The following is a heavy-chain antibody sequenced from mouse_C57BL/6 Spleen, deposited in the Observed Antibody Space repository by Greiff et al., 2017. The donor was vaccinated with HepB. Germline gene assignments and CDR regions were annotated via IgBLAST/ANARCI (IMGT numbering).Heavy chain of an antibody. V-gene: IGHV1-22*01. D-gene: IGHD2-5*01. Sequence: EVQLQQSGPELVKPGASVKMSCKASGYTFTDYNMHWVKQSHGKSLEWIGYINPNNGGTSYNQKFKGKATLTVNKSSSTAYMELRSLTSEESAVYYCARGRLYYSNLYWYFDVWGTGTTVTVSS. CDR1: GYTFTDYN. J-gene: IGHJ1*03. CDR3: ARGRLYYSNLYWYFDV. CDR2: INPNNGGT.